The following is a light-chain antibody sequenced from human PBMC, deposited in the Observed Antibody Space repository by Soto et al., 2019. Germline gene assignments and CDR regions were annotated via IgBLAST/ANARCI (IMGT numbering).Light chain of an antibody. V-gene: IGLV1-47*01. Sequence: QPVLTQPPSASGTPGQRVTISCSGSSSNIGTNYVYWYQQLPGMAPKLLIYRNNHRPSGVPDRFSGSKSGTSASLAISGLRSEDEADYYCAAWDDSLSGRVFGGGTKLTVL. J-gene: IGLJ3*02. CDR3: AAWDDSLSGRV. CDR2: RNN. CDR1: SSNIGTNY.